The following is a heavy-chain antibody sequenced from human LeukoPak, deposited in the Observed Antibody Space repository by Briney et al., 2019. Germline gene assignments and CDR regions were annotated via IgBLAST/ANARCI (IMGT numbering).Heavy chain of an antibody. CDR2: MHPNSGNT. J-gene: IGHJ4*02. CDR1: GYTFTNYD. V-gene: IGHV1-8*01. Sequence: ASVKVSCKASGYTFTNYDFHWVRQASGQGLEWMGWMHPNSGNTGYAQKFQDRVTMTRNTSISTAYMELRSLRSDDTAVYYCARGEVGGSYGIAFDYWGQGTLVTVSS. D-gene: IGHD1-26*01. CDR3: ARGEVGGSYGIAFDY.